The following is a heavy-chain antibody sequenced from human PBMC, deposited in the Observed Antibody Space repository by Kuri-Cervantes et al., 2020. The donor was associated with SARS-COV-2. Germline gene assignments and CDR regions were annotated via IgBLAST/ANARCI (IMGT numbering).Heavy chain of an antibody. V-gene: IGHV1-2*02. J-gene: IGHJ4*02. Sequence: ASVKVSCKAFGYSFSDHYMYWVRQAPGQGLEWMGWINPNSGGTNYAQKFQGRVTMTRDTSISTAYMELSRLRADDTAVYYCARDRGSGWYPIDYWGQGTLVTVSS. CDR3: ARDRGSGWYPIDY. CDR2: INPNSGGT. D-gene: IGHD6-19*01. CDR1: GYSFSDHY.